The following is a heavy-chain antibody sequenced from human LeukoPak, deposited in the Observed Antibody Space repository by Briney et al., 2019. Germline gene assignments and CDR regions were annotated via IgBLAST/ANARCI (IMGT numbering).Heavy chain of an antibody. CDR2: IYSDNT. J-gene: IGHJ4*02. D-gene: IGHD3-10*01. CDR3: AKGTMARGFDY. Sequence: GSLRLSCTVSGFTVSTNSMSWVRQAPGKGLEWVSFIYSDNTHYSDSVKGRFTISRDNSKNTLCLQMNSLRAEDTAVYYCAKGTMARGFDYWGQGTLVTVSS. V-gene: IGHV3-53*01. CDR1: GFTVSTNS.